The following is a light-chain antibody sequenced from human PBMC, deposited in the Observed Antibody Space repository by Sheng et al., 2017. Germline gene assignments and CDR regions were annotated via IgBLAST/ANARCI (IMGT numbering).Light chain of an antibody. Sequence: SYELTQPPSVSVSPGQTARITCSGDAIPTKYAYWFRQKSGQAPVMLIYEDTKRPSEIPQRFSGYSSGRVATLSITGAQVEDEGDYYCYSTDSSGVHGVFGHATMLTVL. CDR3: YSTDSSGVHGV. V-gene: IGLV3-10*01. J-gene: IGLJ1*01. CDR2: EDT. CDR1: AIPTKY.